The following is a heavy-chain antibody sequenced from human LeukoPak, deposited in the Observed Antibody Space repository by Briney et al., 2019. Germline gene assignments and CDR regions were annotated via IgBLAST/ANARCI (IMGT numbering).Heavy chain of an antibody. CDR1: SYSISSGYY. V-gene: IGHV4-38-2*02. Sequence: SETLSLTCAVSSYSISSGYYWGWIRQPPGKGLEWIGYIYYSGSTYYNPSLKSRVTISVDTSKNQFSLKLSSVTAADTAVYYCARDGPPYCGGDCYSRYFQHWGQGTLVTVSS. J-gene: IGHJ1*01. CDR3: ARDGPPYCGGDCYSRYFQH. CDR2: IYYSGST. D-gene: IGHD2-21*01.